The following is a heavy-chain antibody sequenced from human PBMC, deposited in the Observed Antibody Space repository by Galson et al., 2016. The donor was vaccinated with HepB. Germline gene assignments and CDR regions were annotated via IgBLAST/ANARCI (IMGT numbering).Heavy chain of an antibody. J-gene: IGHJ6*02. CDR2: ITSDGSNK. Sequence: SVRLSCAASGCTFSSYGIPWVRQAPGKGLEWVAGITSDGSNKNYADSVQGRFTITTDNSTNTPYLQMNSLRAEDTAVYYCAKVRGDGSFVSGGMDVWGQGTTVTVSS. V-gene: IGHV3-30*18. CDR1: GCTFSSYG. CDR3: AKVRGDGSFVSGGMDV. D-gene: IGHD3-10*01.